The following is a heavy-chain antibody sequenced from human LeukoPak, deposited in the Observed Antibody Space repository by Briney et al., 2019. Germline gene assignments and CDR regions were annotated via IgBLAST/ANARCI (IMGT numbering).Heavy chain of an antibody. CDR3: ARGRSYYYDSSGYYYFDY. CDR1: GGSISSGGYS. D-gene: IGHD3-22*01. J-gene: IGHJ4*02. V-gene: IGHV4-30-2*01. CDR2: IYHSGST. Sequence: SETLSLTCAVSGGSISSGGYSWSWIRQPPGKGLEWIGYIYHSGSTYYNPSLKSRVTISVDRSENQFSLKLSSVTAADTAVYYCARGRSYYYDSSGYYYFDYWGQGTLVTVSS.